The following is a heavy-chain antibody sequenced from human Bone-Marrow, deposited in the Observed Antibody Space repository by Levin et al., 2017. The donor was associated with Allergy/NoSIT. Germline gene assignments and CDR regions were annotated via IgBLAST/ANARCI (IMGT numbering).Heavy chain of an antibody. J-gene: IGHJ4*02. D-gene: IGHD6-13*01. CDR1: GFTFSSSH. Sequence: GESLKISCAASGFTFSSSHMNWVRQAPGKGLEWISFIEYDGRATHYADSVRGRFTISRDDAKNSLSLQMNSLRDEDTAVYYCVRAASAWYTFDDWGQGALVTVSS. V-gene: IGHV3-48*02. CDR2: IEYDGRAT. CDR3: VRAASAWYTFDD.